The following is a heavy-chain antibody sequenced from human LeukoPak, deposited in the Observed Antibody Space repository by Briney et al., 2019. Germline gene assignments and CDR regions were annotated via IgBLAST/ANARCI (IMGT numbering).Heavy chain of an antibody. CDR2: INPNSGGT. Sequence: ASVKVSCKASGYTFTGYYMHWVRQAPGQGLEWMGWINPNSGGTNYAQKFQGRVTMTRDTSISTAYMELSRLRSDDTAVYYCARAITMVREVTDYWGQGTLVTVSS. CDR3: ARAITMVREVTDY. D-gene: IGHD3-10*01. J-gene: IGHJ4*02. CDR1: GYTFTGYY. V-gene: IGHV1-2*02.